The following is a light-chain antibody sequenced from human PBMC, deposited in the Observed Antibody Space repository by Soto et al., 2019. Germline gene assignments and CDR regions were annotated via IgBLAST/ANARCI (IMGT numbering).Light chain of an antibody. CDR2: GNS. J-gene: IGLJ1*01. CDR3: QSSSLSDFHV. CDR1: SSNIGAGYD. Sequence: QAVVTQPPSVSGAPGQRVTISCTGSSSNIGAGYDVHWYQQLPGTVPKLLIYGNSKRPSGVPDRFSGSKSGTSASLAITGLQAEDEADYYCQSSSLSDFHVFGTGTQLTVL. V-gene: IGLV1-40*01.